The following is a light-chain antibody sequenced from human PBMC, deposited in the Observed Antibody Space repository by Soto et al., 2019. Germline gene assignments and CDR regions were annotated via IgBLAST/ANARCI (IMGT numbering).Light chain of an antibody. CDR3: QQYARPPFA. CDR1: QRISNSY. Sequence: EIVLTQSPGTLSLSPGERDTLSCRASQRISNSYLAWYQQKPGQAPRLLLYDASSRATGIPDRVSGSGSGTDFTLTISRLEPEDCAVYYYQQYARPPFAFGQGTKVEIK. CDR2: DAS. J-gene: IGKJ2*01. V-gene: IGKV3-20*01.